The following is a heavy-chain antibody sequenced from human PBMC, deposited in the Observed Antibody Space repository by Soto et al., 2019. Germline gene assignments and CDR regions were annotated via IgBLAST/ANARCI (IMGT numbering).Heavy chain of an antibody. CDR1: GFTFEDYA. V-gene: IGHV3-9*01. CDR3: AKDINYSSGWYDSYYFDY. Sequence: EVQLVESGGGLVQPGRSLRLSCAASGFTFEDYAMHWVRQAPGKGLEWVSGISWNSGSIGYADSVKGRFTISRDNAKNSLYLQMNSLRAEDTALYYCAKDINYSSGWYDSYYFDYWGQGTLVTVSS. D-gene: IGHD6-19*01. J-gene: IGHJ4*02. CDR2: ISWNSGSI.